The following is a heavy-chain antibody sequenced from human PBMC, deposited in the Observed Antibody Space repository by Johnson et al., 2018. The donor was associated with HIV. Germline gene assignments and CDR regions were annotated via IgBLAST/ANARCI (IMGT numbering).Heavy chain of an antibody. CDR3: ANGWFSGAFDI. D-gene: IGHD3-10*01. CDR1: GFTVRTNY. CDR2: LFGGGTT. Sequence: VQLVESGGGLVQPGGSLRLSCGASGFTVRTNYMNWVRQAPGKGLEWVSVLFGGGTTYYTDSVRGRFTISRDNSKNTLYLQMNSLRAEDTAVYYCANGWFSGAFDIWGQGTMVTVSS. J-gene: IGHJ3*02. V-gene: IGHV3-66*01.